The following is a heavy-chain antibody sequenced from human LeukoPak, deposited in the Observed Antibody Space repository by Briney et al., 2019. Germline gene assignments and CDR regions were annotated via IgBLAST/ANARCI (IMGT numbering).Heavy chain of an antibody. CDR2: VWSDGRNK. J-gene: IGHJ3*02. V-gene: IGHV3-33*01. CDR1: GFSIRTYG. D-gene: IGHD3-22*01. Sequence: PGKSLRLSCAASGFSIRTYGMHWVRQAPGKGLEWLAAVWSDGRNKFYEESVKGRINISRDNSKSTLYLQMNSLRAEDTAVYYCARDADYSESSGLAALDIWGQGTMVTVSP. CDR3: ARDADYSESSGLAALDI.